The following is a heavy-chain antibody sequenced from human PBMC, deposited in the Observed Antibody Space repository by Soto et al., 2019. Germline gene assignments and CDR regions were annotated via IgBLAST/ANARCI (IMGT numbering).Heavy chain of an antibody. V-gene: IGHV5-10-1*01. D-gene: IGHD3-22*01. CDR2: IDPSDSQT. Sequence: GESLKISCNGSGYSFAGYWITWVRQKPGKGLEWMGRIDPSDSQTYYSPSFRGHITISVTKSITTVFLQWSSLRASDTAMYYCARQIYDSDTGPNFQYYFDSWGQGTPVTVSS. CDR3: ARQIYDSDTGPNFQYYFDS. CDR1: GYSFAGYW. J-gene: IGHJ4*02.